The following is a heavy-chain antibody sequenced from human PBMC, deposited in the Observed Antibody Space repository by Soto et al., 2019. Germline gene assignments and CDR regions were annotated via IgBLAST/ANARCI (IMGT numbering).Heavy chain of an antibody. CDR2: INHSGST. J-gene: IGHJ4*02. Sequence: SETLSLTCAVYGGSFSGYYWSWIRQPPGKGLEWIGEINHSGSTNYNPSLKSRVTISVDTSKNQFSLKLSSVTAADTAVYYCARQAVAGFFDDWGQGTLVTVSS. CDR1: GGSFSGYY. CDR3: ARQAVAGFFDD. D-gene: IGHD6-19*01. V-gene: IGHV4-34*01.